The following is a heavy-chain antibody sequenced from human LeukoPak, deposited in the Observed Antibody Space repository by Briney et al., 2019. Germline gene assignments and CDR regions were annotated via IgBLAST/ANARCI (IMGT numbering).Heavy chain of an antibody. CDR2: IWYGGSNK. V-gene: IGHV3-30*18. D-gene: IGHD2-2*02. CDR3: AKDLVSYCSSTSCYTRVAFDI. CDR1: GFTFSSYG. Sequence: GRSLRLSCAASGFTFSSYGMHWVRQAPGKGLEWVAVIWYGGSNKYYADSVKGRFTISRDNSKNTLYLQMNSLRAEDTAVYYCAKDLVSYCSSTSCYTRVAFDIWGQGTMVTVSS. J-gene: IGHJ3*02.